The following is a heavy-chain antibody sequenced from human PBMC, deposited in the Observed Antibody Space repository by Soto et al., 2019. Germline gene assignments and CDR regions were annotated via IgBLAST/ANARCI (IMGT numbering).Heavy chain of an antibody. Sequence: SETLSLTCTVSGGSISSGDYYWSWIRQPPGKGLEWIGYIYYSGSTYYNPSLKSRVTISVDTSKNQFSLKLSSVTAADTAVYYCARVIPYCSSTSCYEIDYWGQRTLVTVSS. V-gene: IGHV4-30-4*01. CDR2: IYYSGST. J-gene: IGHJ4*02. CDR3: ARVIPYCSSTSCYEIDY. CDR1: GGSISSGDYY. D-gene: IGHD2-2*01.